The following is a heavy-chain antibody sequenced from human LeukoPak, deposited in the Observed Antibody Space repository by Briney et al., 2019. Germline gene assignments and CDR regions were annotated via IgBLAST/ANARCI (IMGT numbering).Heavy chain of an antibody. CDR2: ISAYNGNT. J-gene: IGHJ4*02. CDR1: GYTFTSYG. Sequence: GASVKVSCKASGYTFTSYGISWVRQAPGQGLEWMGWISAYNGNTNYAQKLQGRVTMTTDTSTSTAYMELRSLRSDDTAVYYCARKESPDSGSYPFWNYWGQGTLVTVSS. D-gene: IGHD1-26*01. CDR3: ARKESPDSGSYPFWNY. V-gene: IGHV1-18*01.